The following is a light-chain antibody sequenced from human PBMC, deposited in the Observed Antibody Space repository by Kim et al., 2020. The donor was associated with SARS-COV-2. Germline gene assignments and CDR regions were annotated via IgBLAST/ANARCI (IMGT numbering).Light chain of an antibody. V-gene: IGKV4-1*01. CDR1: HSILYSSNNNNF. CDR3: QQYYSSPYT. CDR2: WAS. J-gene: IGKJ2*01. Sequence: DIVMTQSPESLAVSLGEGATINCKSSHSILYSSNNNNFLAWYQQKPRQPPKLLISWASIRESGVPDRFSGSGSGTDFTLTISSLQAEDVAVYYCQQYYSSPYTFGQGTKLEI.